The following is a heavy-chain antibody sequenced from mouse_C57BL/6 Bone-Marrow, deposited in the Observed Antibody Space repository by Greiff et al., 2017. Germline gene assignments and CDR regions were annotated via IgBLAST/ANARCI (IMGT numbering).Heavy chain of an antibody. Sequence: QVQLQQPGAELVRPGTSVTLSCKASGYTFTSYWMHWVKQRPGQGLEWIGVIDPSDSYTNYNQKFKGKSTLTVDKSSSTAYMKLMSLTSEDYAVDYCARTTSLVAGDYWGQGTTLTVSS. D-gene: IGHD1-1*01. CDR3: ARTTSLVAGDY. CDR1: GYTFTSYW. CDR2: IDPSDSYT. V-gene: IGHV1-59*01. J-gene: IGHJ2*01.